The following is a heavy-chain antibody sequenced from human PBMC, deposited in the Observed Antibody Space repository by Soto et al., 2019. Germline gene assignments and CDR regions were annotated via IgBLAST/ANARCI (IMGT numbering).Heavy chain of an antibody. J-gene: IGHJ4*02. D-gene: IGHD4-17*01. CDR3: ARGRDGGAAN. CDR1: GGSFSGYY. CDR2: INPSGST. Sequence: QVQLQQWGAGLLKPSETLSLTCAVYGGSFSGYYWSWIRQPPGKGLEWIGEINPSGSTNYTPSIKSRGTRSGDTPKNQFSMKLTSVTAAATAVYYCARGRDGGAANWGQGTLVTVSS. V-gene: IGHV4-34*01.